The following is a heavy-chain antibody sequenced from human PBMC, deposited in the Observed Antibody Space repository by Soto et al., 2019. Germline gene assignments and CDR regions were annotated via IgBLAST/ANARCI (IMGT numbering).Heavy chain of an antibody. CDR3: SKDDSLEWFFPLDA. CDR1: GFTFRSYA. V-gene: IGHV3-23*01. D-gene: IGHD3-3*01. J-gene: IGHJ5*02. CDR2: ISGGGSDT. Sequence: EVHLLESGGGLVQPGGSLRLSCSASGFTFRSYAMSWVRQAPGKGLEWVSGISGGGSDTYYSDSVRGGCTISRDNSKNTLYLQMNSLRVEDSAGYFCSKDDSLEWFFPLDAWGQGTLVTVSS.